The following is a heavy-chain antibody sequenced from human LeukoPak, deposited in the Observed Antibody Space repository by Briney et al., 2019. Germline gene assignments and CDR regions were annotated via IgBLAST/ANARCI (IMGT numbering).Heavy chain of an antibody. CDR2: ISGSGGST. V-gene: IGHV3-23*01. Sequence: ESGGSLRLSCAASGFTVSSNYMSWVRQAPGKGLEWVSAISGSGGSTYYADSVKGRFTISRDNSKNTLYLQMNSLRAEDTAVYYCAKDSGLDNYWGQGTLVTVSS. J-gene: IGHJ4*02. CDR1: GFTVSSNY. CDR3: AKDSGLDNY. D-gene: IGHD5-12*01.